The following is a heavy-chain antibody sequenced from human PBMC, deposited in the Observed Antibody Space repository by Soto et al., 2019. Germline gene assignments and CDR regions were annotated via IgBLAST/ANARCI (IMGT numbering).Heavy chain of an antibody. Sequence: QVQLVQSGAEVRKPGSSVKVSCVASGGTFRTSAMNWVRQAPGQGLEWVGGIIPVFGTPTYAQSLQGRVTITVDVSTTTAYMELTRLRPEDTAVYYCATQLTGDLDFWGQGTLVIVSS. V-gene: IGHV1-69*13. D-gene: IGHD7-27*01. CDR1: GGTFRTSA. J-gene: IGHJ4*02. CDR2: IIPVFGTP. CDR3: ATQLTGDLDF.